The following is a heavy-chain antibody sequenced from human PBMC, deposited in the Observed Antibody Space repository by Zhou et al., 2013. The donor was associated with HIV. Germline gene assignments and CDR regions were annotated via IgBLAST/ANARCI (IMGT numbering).Heavy chain of an antibody. CDR3: ARDGETWIADT. J-gene: IGHJ3*01. Sequence: QVQLVQSGAEVKKPGSSVKVSCKAFGGTFSSYVISWVRQAPGQGLEWMGGIIPIFGTAKYAQKFRDRVTITTDESTRTAYMELRSLSSDDTAVYYCARDGETWIADTWGQGTMVTVSS. CDR2: IIPIFGTA. V-gene: IGHV1-69*05. D-gene: IGHD2-21*01. CDR1: GGTFSSYV.